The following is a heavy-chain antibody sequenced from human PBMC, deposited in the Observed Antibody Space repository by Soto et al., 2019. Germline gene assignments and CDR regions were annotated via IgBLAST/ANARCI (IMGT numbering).Heavy chain of an antibody. CDR1: GGTFSSYA. CDR3: ARDRGHSSGYYTYWFDP. V-gene: IGHV1-69*12. J-gene: IGHJ5*02. CDR2: IIPIFGTA. Sequence: QVQLVQSGAEVKKPGSSVKVSCKASGGTFSSYAISWVRQAPGQGLEWMGEIIPIFGTANYAQKFQGRVTLTADESTSTAYMELSSLRSEDTAVYYCARDRGHSSGYYTYWFDPWGQGTLVSVSS. D-gene: IGHD3-22*01.